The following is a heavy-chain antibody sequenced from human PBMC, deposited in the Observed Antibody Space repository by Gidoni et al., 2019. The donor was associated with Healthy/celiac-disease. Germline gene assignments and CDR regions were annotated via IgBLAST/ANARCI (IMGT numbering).Heavy chain of an antibody. CDR3: ARDGWTRRDYYYGMDV. Sequence: QVQLVQSGAEVKKPGASVKVTCKASGYTFTGHYMHWVRQAPGQGLEWMGWINPNSGGTNYAQKFQGRVTMTRDTSISTAYMELSRLRSDDTAVYYCARDGWTRRDYYYGMDVWGQGTTVTVSS. CDR1: GYTFTGHY. J-gene: IGHJ6*02. V-gene: IGHV1-2*02. D-gene: IGHD2-15*01. CDR2: INPNSGGT.